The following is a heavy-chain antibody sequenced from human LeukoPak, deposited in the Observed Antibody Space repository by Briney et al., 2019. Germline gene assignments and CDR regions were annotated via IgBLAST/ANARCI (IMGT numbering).Heavy chain of an antibody. CDR3: ARDRWGSTYAFDI. V-gene: IGHV4-39*07. Sequence: PSETLSLTCTVSGGYISSSNYYWVWIRQPPGKGLEWTGSIYYSGSTNYNPSLKSRVTISVDTSKNQFSLKLSSVTAADTAVYYCARDRWGSTYAFDIWGQGTMVTVSS. CDR1: GGYISSSNYY. CDR2: IYYSGST. J-gene: IGHJ3*02. D-gene: IGHD3-16*01.